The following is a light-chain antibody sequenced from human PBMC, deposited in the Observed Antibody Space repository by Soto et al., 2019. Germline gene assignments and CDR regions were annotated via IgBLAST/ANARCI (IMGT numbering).Light chain of an antibody. CDR2: AAS. CDR1: QSISSY. Sequence: DIQMTQSPSSLSASVGDRVTITCRASQSISSYLNWYQQKPGKAPKLLIHAASSLESGVPSRFSGSGSGTDFTLTISSLQPEDFATYYCQKYNSAPPTFAQGTKVDIK. CDR3: QKYNSAPPT. V-gene: IGKV1-39*01. J-gene: IGKJ1*01.